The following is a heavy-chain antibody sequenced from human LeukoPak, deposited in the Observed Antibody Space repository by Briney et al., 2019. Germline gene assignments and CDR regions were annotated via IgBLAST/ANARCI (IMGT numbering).Heavy chain of an antibody. D-gene: IGHD3-10*01. J-gene: IGHJ4*02. CDR2: IYNSGTT. Sequence: PSETLSLTCTVSGGSISGNYWSWIRQSAGRGLEWIGRIYNSGTTNYNPSLKSRVTMSVDTSKNQFSLRLSSVTAADTAMYSCARGSYGSGTWGQGTLVTVSS. V-gene: IGHV4-4*07. CDR3: ARGSYGSGT. CDR1: GGSISGNY.